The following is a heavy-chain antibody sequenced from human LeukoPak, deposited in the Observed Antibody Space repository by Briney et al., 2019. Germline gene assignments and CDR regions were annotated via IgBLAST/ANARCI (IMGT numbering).Heavy chain of an antibody. D-gene: IGHD3-9*01. CDR1: GFTFSSYW. V-gene: IGHV3-7*01. CDR2: IKQDGSEK. J-gene: IGHJ4*02. Sequence: GGSLRLSCAASGFTFSSYWMSWVRQAPGKGLEWVANIKQDGSEKYYVDSVKGRFTISRDNAKNSLYLQMNSLRAEDTAVYYCARVLGELRYFDWLLLTEEGSGFDYWGQGTLVTVSS. CDR3: ARVLGELRYFDWLLLTEEGSGFDY.